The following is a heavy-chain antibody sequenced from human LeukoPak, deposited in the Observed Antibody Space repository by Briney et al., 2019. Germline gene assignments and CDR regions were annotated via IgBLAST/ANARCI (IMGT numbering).Heavy chain of an antibody. D-gene: IGHD2-15*01. V-gene: IGHV3-7*01. Sequence: PGGSLRLSCAASGFTFSTYWMSWVRQAPGKGLEWVAKIKQDGSEKYYVDSVKGRFTISRDNAKTSVYLQMNSLRVEDTAVYYCARGQLADVYWGQGALVTVSS. J-gene: IGHJ4*02. CDR3: ARGQLADVY. CDR1: GFTFSTYW. CDR2: IKQDGSEK.